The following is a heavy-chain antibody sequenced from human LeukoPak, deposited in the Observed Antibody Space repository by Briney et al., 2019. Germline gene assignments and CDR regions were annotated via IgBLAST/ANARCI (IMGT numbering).Heavy chain of an antibody. CDR3: APGGDYTFFDY. CDR2: ISYDGSNK. V-gene: IGHV3-30*03. CDR1: GFTFSSYG. D-gene: IGHD4-17*01. Sequence: GGSLRLSCAASGFTFSSYGMHWVRQAPGKGLEWVAVISYDGSNKYYADSVRGRFTISRDNSKNTLYLQMNSLRAEDTAVYYCAPGGDYTFFDYWGQGTLVTVSS. J-gene: IGHJ4*02.